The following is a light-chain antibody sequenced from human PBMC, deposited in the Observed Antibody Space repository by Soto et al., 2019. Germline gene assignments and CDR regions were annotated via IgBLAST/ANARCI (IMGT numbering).Light chain of an antibody. Sequence: QSALTQPPSASGTPGQRVTISCSGSSSNIGINTVNWYQQLPGAAPKLLIYTNNQRPSGVPDRFSASKSGTSASLAISGLQSEDEADYYCAARDDSLNGNVFGTGTKVTVL. V-gene: IGLV1-44*01. J-gene: IGLJ1*01. CDR2: TNN. CDR3: AARDDSLNGNV. CDR1: SSNIGINT.